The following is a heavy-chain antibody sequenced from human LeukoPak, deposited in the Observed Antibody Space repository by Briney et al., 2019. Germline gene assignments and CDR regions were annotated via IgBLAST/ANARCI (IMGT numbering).Heavy chain of an antibody. D-gene: IGHD6-19*01. J-gene: IGHJ5*02. V-gene: IGHV1-46*01. CDR1: GYTFTGYY. CDR2: INPSGGST. CDR3: AREIPGIAVAANWFDP. Sequence: ASVKVSCKASGYTFTGYYMHWVRQAPGQGLEWMGIINPSGGSTSYAQKFQGRVTMTRDTSTSTVYMELSSLRSEDTAVYYCAREIPGIAVAANWFDPWGQGTLVTVSS.